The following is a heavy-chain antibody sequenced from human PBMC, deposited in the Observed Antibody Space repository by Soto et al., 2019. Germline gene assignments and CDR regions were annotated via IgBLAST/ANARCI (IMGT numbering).Heavy chain of an antibody. CDR2: ISAYNGNT. J-gene: IGHJ4*02. Sequence: ASVTVSCQASGYTLTTYNIAWVRQAPGQGLEWMGWISAYNGNTNYGQMFEGRVTMSTDTSTNTAYMELRGLRSDDTAMYYCARGICGGDCYYYDYWGRGTLVTVSS. CDR3: ARGICGGDCYYYDY. V-gene: IGHV1-18*01. CDR1: GYTLTTYN. D-gene: IGHD2-21*01.